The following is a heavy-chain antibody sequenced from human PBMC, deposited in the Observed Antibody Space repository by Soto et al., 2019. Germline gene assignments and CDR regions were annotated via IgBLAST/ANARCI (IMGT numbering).Heavy chain of an antibody. CDR3: AKDRLGRGYYFGP. V-gene: IGHV3-23*01. Sequence: GGSLRLSCAASGFTFSNYGMSWVRQTPGMGLEWVSGISGSDGSTYYADSVKGRLTISRDNSKNTLYLQMNSLRAEDTAIYYCAKDRLGRGYYFGPWGQGTLVTGSS. J-gene: IGHJ5*02. D-gene: IGHD2-15*01. CDR1: GFTFSNYG. CDR2: ISGSDGST.